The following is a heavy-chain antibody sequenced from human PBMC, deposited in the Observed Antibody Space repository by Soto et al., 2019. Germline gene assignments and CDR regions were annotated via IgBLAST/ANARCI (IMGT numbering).Heavy chain of an antibody. V-gene: IGHV1-24*01. Sequence: GASVKVSCKVSGYTLTELSMHWVRQSPGKGLEWMGGFDPEDGETIYAQKFQGRVTMTEDTSTDTAYMELSSLRSDDTAVYYCATVEAISLGDHWGQGTMVTRLL. CDR3: ATVEAISLGDH. J-gene: IGHJ1*01. CDR2: FDPEDGET. CDR1: GYTLTELS. D-gene: IGHD3-3*02.